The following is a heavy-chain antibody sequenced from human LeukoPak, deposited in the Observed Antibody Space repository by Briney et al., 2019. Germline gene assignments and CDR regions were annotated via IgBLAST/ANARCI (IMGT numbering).Heavy chain of an antibody. CDR2: ISASGDNT. CDR3: AKEAGMPEPYYFDY. Sequence: GGSLRLSCAASGFTFNIYAMSWVRQAPGKGLEWVSDISASGDNTYHAHSVTGRFTISRDNSKNTLHLQMNSLRAEDTAVDYCAKEAGMPEPYYFDYWGQGTLVTVSS. V-gene: IGHV3-23*01. J-gene: IGHJ4*02. D-gene: IGHD1-14*01. CDR1: GFTFNIYA.